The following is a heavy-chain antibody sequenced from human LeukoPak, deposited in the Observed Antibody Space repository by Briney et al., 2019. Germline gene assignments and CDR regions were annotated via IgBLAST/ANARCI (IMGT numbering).Heavy chain of an antibody. CDR3: ARHRVGVTRDFDY. Sequence: SQTLSLTCTVSGGSISSGGYYWSWIRQPPGKGLEWIGYIYHSGSTYYNPSLRSRVTISVDGSKNQFSLKLSSVTAADTALYYCARHRVGVTRDFDYWGQGTLVTVSS. V-gene: IGHV4-30-2*01. D-gene: IGHD1-26*01. CDR2: IYHSGST. J-gene: IGHJ4*02. CDR1: GGSISSGGYY.